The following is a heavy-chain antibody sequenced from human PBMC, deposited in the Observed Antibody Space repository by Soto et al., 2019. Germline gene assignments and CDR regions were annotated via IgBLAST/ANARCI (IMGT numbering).Heavy chain of an antibody. CDR3: ARMVGATLFDL. J-gene: IGHJ5*02. D-gene: IGHD1-26*01. V-gene: IGHV4-4*02. CDR2: IYHSGSN. CDR1: GASISSTTSGNW. Sequence: QVQLQESGPGLVRPSGTLYLTCAVSGASISSTTSGNWWSWVRQPPGKGLEWIGEIYHSGSNNYDPSLKSRVNMSLDKSKTQFSLKLSSVTAADTAVYYCARMVGATLFDLCGQGTLVTVSS.